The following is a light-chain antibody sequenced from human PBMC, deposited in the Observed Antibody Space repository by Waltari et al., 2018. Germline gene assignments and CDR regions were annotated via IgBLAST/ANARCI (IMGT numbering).Light chain of an antibody. CDR1: NIGGKT. J-gene: IGLJ1*01. V-gene: IGLV3-21*03. CDR2: DDS. CDR3: QVWEGSSDHYV. Sequence: SYVLTQPASVSVAPGKTARITCEGNNIGGKTVHWYQLRPGQAPVLVVHDDSDRPSGIPERFAGSNSGNTTTLAISGVDVGDEGDYYCQVWEGSSDHYVFGTGTAVSV.